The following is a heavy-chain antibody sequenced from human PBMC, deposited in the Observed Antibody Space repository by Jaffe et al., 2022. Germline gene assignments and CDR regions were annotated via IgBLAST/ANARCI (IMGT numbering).Heavy chain of an antibody. CDR2: IYHSGST. Sequence: QVQLQESGPGLVKPSETLSLTCAVSGYSISSGYYWGWIRQPPGKGLEWIGSIYHSGSTYYNPSLKSRVTISVDTSKNQFSLKLSSVTAADTAVYYCARHALLWFGELFPFDPWGQGTLVTVSS. D-gene: IGHD3-10*01. CDR3: ARHALLWFGELFPFDP. V-gene: IGHV4-38-2*01. CDR1: GYSISSGYY. J-gene: IGHJ5*02.